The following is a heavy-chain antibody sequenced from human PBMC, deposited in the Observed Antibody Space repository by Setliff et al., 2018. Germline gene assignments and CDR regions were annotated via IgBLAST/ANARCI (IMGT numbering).Heavy chain of an antibody. D-gene: IGHD2-21*02. J-gene: IGHJ3*01. V-gene: IGHV1-2*02. Sequence: GASVKVSCKASGYTFTGYYMHWVRQAPGQGLEWMGWINPNSGGTNYAQKFQGRVTLTTDTSTGTAYMELRSLTFDDTAVYYCARDWFCSGGDCSDVFDFWGQGTMVTVSS. CDR3: ARDWFCSGGDCSDVFDF. CDR1: GYTFTGYY. CDR2: INPNSGGT.